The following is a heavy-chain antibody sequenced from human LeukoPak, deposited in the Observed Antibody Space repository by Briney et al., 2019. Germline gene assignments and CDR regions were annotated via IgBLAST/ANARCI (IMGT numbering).Heavy chain of an antibody. D-gene: IGHD2-2*01. CDR3: ARDLRTYHGDYFDY. CDR2: IYYSGST. Sequence: SETLSLTCTVSGGSISSYYWSWIRQPPGKGLEWIGYIYYSGSTNYNPSLKSRVTISVDTSKNQFSLKLSSVTAADTAVYYCARDLRTYHGDYFDYWGQGTLVTVSS. J-gene: IGHJ4*02. V-gene: IGHV4-59*01. CDR1: GGSISSYY.